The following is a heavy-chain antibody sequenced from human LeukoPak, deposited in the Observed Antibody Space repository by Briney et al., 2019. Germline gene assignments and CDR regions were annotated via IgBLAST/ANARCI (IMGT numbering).Heavy chain of an antibody. V-gene: IGHV3-7*01. CDR2: IKEDASLK. CDR3: ARQMTSTRLFDS. CDR1: GFQFSKDW. Sequence: GGSLRLSCEGSGFQFSKDWMTWVRQAPGKGLEWVANIKEDASLKNYVDSVKGRFTVSRENSNNTLFLQMNTLRADDTAVYFCARQMTSTRLFDSWGQGTLVTVSS. J-gene: IGHJ4*02. D-gene: IGHD5/OR15-5a*01.